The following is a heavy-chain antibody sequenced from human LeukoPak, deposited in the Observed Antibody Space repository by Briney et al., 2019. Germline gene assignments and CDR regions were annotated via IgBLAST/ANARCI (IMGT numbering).Heavy chain of an antibody. CDR2: INSSGDTT. CDR1: GFTFRNHA. J-gene: IGHJ4*02. V-gene: IGHV3-64*01. D-gene: IGHD3/OR15-3a*01. CDR3: AREERGLAIDY. Sequence: GGSLRLSCAASGFTFRNHAMHWVRQAPGKGLEYVSAINSSGDTTYYGNSVKGRFTISRDNSKSTLYLQMGSLRPADTAVYYCAREERGLAIDYWGQGALVTVSS.